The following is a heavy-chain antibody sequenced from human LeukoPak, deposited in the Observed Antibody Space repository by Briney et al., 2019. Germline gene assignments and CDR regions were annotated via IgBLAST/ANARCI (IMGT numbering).Heavy chain of an antibody. CDR3: ATSPLRYYDFWSGRTD. V-gene: IGHV1-24*01. Sequence: ASVTVSCKVSGYTLTELSMHWVRQAPGKGLEWMGGFDPEDGETIYAQKFQGRATMTEDTSTDTAYMELSSLRSEDTAVYYCATSPLRYYDFWSGRTDWGQGTLVTVSS. J-gene: IGHJ4*02. D-gene: IGHD3-3*01. CDR1: GYTLTELS. CDR2: FDPEDGET.